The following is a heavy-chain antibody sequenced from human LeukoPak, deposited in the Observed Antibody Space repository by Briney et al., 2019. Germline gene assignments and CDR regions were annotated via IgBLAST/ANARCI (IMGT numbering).Heavy chain of an antibody. CDR2: INPNSGGT. D-gene: IGHD2-15*01. CDR3: ASFQGYCSGGSCYEDY. CDR1: GYTFTGYY. J-gene: IGHJ4*02. V-gene: IGHV1-2*02. Sequence: ASVKVSCKASGYTFTGYYMHWVRQAPGQGLEWMGWINPNSGGTNYAQKFQGRVTMTRDTSISTAYMELSRLRSDDTAVYYCASFQGYCSGGSCYEDYWGQGTLVTVSS.